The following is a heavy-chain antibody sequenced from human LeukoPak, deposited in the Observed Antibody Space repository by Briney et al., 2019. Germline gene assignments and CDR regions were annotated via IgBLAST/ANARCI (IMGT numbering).Heavy chain of an antibody. J-gene: IGHJ3*02. CDR1: GFTFSSYG. V-gene: IGHV3-30*18. CDR3: AKGAFYGLNAFDI. D-gene: IGHD2/OR15-2a*01. CDR2: ISYDGSNK. Sequence: GGSLRLSCAASGFTFSSYGMHWVRQAPGKGLEWGAVISYDGSNKYYADSVKGRFTISRDNSKNTLYLQMNSLRAEDTAVYYCAKGAFYGLNAFDIWGQGTIVTVSS.